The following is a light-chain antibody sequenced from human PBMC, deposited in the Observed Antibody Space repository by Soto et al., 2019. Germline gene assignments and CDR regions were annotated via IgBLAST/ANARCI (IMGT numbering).Light chain of an antibody. CDR3: QQLNSYPIT. J-gene: IGKJ5*01. CDR1: QGINTF. CDR2: AAS. V-gene: IGKV1-9*01. Sequence: DVQMTQSPSSLSASVGDRVTITCRASQGINTFLAWYQQKAGKAPKLLIYAASTLQSGVPSRFSGSGSGTDFTHTISSLQSEDFATYYCQQLNSYPITFGQGTRLEIK.